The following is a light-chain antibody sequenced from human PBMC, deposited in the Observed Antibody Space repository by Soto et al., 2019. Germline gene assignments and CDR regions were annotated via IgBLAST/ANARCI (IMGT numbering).Light chain of an antibody. V-gene: IGKV1-8*01. CDR1: QGISSY. J-gene: IGKJ2*01. CDR2: AAS. Sequence: AIRMTQSPSSFSSSTGDRVTITCRARQGISSYLAWYQQKPWKAPKLLIYAASTLQSGVPSRFSGSGSGTDFTLTISCLQSEDFATYYCQHYYSYPHNFGQGTKLEIK. CDR3: QHYYSYPHN.